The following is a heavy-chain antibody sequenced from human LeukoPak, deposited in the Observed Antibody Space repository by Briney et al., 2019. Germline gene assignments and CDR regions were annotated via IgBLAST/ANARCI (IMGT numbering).Heavy chain of an antibody. V-gene: IGHV1-18*01. Sequence: ASVKVSCKASGYTFTSYGISWVRQAPGQGLEWMGWISAYNGNTNYAQKLQGRVTMTTDTSTSTAYMELRSLRSDDTAVYYCAREGYCSSTSCPTPSYYYHYGMDVWGQGTTVTVSS. CDR1: GYTFTSYG. CDR2: ISAYNGNT. CDR3: AREGYCSSTSCPTPSYYYHYGMDV. J-gene: IGHJ6*02. D-gene: IGHD2-2*01.